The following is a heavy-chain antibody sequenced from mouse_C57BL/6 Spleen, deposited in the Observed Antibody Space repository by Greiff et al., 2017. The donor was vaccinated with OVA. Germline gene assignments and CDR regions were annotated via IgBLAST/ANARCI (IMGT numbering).Heavy chain of an antibody. CDR1: GYAFTSYW. V-gene: IGHV1-55*01. CDR2: IYPGSGST. J-gene: IGHJ1*03. D-gene: IGHD1-1*01. Sequence: QVQLQQPGAELVKPGASVKMSCKASGYAFTSYWITWVKQRPGQGLEWIGDIYPGSGSTNYNEKFKSKATLTVDTSSSTAYMQLSSLTSEDSAVYYCARSRESVVAPRYFDVWGTGTTVTVSS. CDR3: ARSRESVVAPRYFDV.